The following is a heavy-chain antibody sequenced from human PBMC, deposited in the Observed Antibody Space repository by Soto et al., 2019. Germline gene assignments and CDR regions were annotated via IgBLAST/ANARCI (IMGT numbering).Heavy chain of an antibody. J-gene: IGHJ5*02. CDR2: IYHSGST. D-gene: IGHD6-25*01. CDR3: AREAAGILNWFAP. V-gene: IGHV4-31*03. Sequence: QVQLQESGPGLVKPSQTLSLTCTVSGGSISSGGYYWSWIRQHPGKGLEWIGYIYHSGSTYYNPSLKSRVTISVGTSKNQFSLKVSSVTAADTAVYYCAREAAGILNWFAPWGQGTLVTVSS. CDR1: GGSISSGGYY.